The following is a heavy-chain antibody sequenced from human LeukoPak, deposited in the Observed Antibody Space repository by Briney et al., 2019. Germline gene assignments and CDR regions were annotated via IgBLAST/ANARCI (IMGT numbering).Heavy chain of an antibody. CDR1: GFTFSSYW. J-gene: IGHJ4*02. Sequence: GGSLRLSCAASGFTFSSYWMSWVRQAPGKGLEWVANIKQDGSEKYYVDSVKGRFTISRDNAKNSLYLQVNSLRAEDTAVYYCASSSFGVVIIPPFWFDYWGQGTLVTVSS. CDR3: ASSSFGVVIIPPFWFDY. V-gene: IGHV3-7*01. CDR2: IKQDGSEK. D-gene: IGHD3-3*02.